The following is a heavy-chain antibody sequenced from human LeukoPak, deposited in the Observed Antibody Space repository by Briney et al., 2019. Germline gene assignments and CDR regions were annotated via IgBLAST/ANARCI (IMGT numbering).Heavy chain of an antibody. Sequence: GGSLRLSCAASGFTVSSNYMSWVRQAPGKGLEWVSVIYSGGSTYYADSVKGRFTISRDNSKNTLYLQMNSLRAEDTAVYYCARETYYYYGMDVWGQGTTVTVSS. V-gene: IGHV3-53*01. J-gene: IGHJ6*02. CDR1: GFTVSSNY. CDR3: ARETYYYYGMDV. CDR2: IYSGGST.